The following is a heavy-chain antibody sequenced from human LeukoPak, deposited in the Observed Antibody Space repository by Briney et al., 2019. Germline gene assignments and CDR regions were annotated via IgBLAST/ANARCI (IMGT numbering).Heavy chain of an antibody. V-gene: IGHV3-23*01. CDR1: GFTFSSYA. D-gene: IGHD1-26*01. Sequence: GGSPRLSCAASGFTFSSYAMSWVRQAPGKGLEWVSAISGSGGSTYYADSVKGRFTISRDNSKNTLYLQMNSLRAEDTAVYYCVKDLEWELPYYFDYWGQGTLVTVSS. J-gene: IGHJ4*02. CDR3: VKDLEWELPYYFDY. CDR2: ISGSGGST.